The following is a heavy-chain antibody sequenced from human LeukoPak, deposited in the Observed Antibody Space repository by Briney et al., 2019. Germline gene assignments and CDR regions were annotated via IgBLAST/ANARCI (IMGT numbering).Heavy chain of an antibody. CDR2: IYYSGST. CDR1: GGSISSYY. J-gene: IGHJ4*02. Sequence: SETLSLTCTVSGGSISSYYWSWIREPPGKGLEWIGYIYYSGSTNYNPSLKSRVTITVDTSKNQFSLKLSSVTAADTAIYYCARRKLKWGFFDCWGQGTLVTVSS. CDR3: ARRKLKWGFFDC. V-gene: IGHV4-59*01. D-gene: IGHD7-27*01.